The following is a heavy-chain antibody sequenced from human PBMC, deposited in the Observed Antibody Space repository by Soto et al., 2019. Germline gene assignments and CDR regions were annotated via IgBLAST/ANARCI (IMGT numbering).Heavy chain of an antibody. V-gene: IGHV1-3*01. D-gene: IGHD3-22*01. CDR1: GYTFTSYA. CDR3: AIEDGYYDSSGYYYYSDAFDI. Sequence: GASVKVSGKDSGYTFTSYAMHCVRQAPGQRHEWMGWINAGNGNTKYSQKFQGRVTITRDTSASTAYMELSSLRSEDTAVYYCAIEDGYYDSSGYYYYSDAFDIWGQGTMVTVSS. J-gene: IGHJ3*02. CDR2: INAGNGNT.